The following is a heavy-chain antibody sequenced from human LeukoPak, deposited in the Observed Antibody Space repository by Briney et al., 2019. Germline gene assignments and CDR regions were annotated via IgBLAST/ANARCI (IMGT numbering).Heavy chain of an antibody. V-gene: IGHV1-2*02. CDR2: INPNSGGT. CDR1: GYTFTGYY. CDR3: ARDLLSGYHGSGY. D-gene: IGHD5-12*01. J-gene: IGHJ4*02. Sequence: ASVKVSCKASGYTFTGYYMHWVRQAPGQGLEWMGWINPNSGGTNYAQKFQGRVTMTRDTSISTAYVELSRLRSDGTAVYYCARDLLSGYHGSGYWGQGTLVTVSS.